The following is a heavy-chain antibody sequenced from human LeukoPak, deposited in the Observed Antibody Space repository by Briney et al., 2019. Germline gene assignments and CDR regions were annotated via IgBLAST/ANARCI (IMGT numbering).Heavy chain of an antibody. V-gene: IGHV4-4*07. CDR3: ARGRVSSSTWHSTYYYYFYMDV. D-gene: IGHD4-11*01. CDR2: IYTSGST. CDR1: GGSISSYY. J-gene: IGHJ6*03. Sequence: SGTLSLTCTVSGGSISSYYWSWIRQPAGKGLEWIGRIYTSGSTNYNPSLKSRVTMSVDTSKNQFSLKLSSVTAADTAVYFCARGRVSSSTWHSTYYYYFYMDVWGKGTTVTVSS.